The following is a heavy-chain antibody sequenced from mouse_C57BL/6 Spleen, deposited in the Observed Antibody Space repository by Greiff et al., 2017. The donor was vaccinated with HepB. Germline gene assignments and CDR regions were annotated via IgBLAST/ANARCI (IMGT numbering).Heavy chain of an antibody. Sequence: QVQLQQSGAELVMPGASVKLSCKASGYTFTSYWMHWVKQRPGQGLEWIGEIDPSDSYTNYNQKFKGKSTLTVDKSSSTAYMQLSSLTSEDSAVYYGARWGDRYFDVWGTGTTVTVSS. CDR1: GYTFTSYW. CDR3: ARWGDRYFDV. V-gene: IGHV1-69*01. CDR2: IDPSDSYT. J-gene: IGHJ1*03.